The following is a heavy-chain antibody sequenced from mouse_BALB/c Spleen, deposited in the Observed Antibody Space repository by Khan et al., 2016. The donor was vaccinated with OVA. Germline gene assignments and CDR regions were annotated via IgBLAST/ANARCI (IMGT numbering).Heavy chain of an antibody. CDR1: GYSITSDYA. CDR3: ARVYGGDFDY. D-gene: IGHD1-1*02. CDR2: ISYSGNT. V-gene: IGHV3-2*02. J-gene: IGHJ2*01. Sequence: EVQLQESGPGLVKPSQSLSLTCTVTGYSITSDYAWNWIRQFPGNKLEWMGFISYSGNTHYNPSLKSRISITRDTSKNQFCLQLNSVTTEDTATYYCARVYGGDFDYWGQGTTLTVSS.